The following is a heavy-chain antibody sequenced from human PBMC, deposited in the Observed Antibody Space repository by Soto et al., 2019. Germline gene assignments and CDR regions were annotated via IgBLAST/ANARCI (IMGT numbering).Heavy chain of an antibody. Sequence: GESLKISCKGSGYSFAGYWITWVRQKPGKGLEWMGRIDPSDSQTYYSPSFRGHVTISVIKSITTVFLQWSSLRASDTAMYYCARQIYDSDTGPNFQYYFDSWGQGTPVTVSS. V-gene: IGHV5-10-1*01. CDR1: GYSFAGYW. CDR3: ARQIYDSDTGPNFQYYFDS. D-gene: IGHD3-22*01. J-gene: IGHJ4*02. CDR2: IDPSDSQT.